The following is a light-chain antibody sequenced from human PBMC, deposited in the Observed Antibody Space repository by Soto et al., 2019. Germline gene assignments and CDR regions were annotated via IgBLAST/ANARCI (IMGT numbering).Light chain of an antibody. CDR3: QQYDSSPPRT. J-gene: IGKJ1*01. CDR1: PNVDSNY. Sequence: TVLTQDPGTLSLSPGARSTRSGRAIPNVDSNYLSRSHQKPGQAPRLLIYGAATRATGIPDRFIGGGSGTDVSLTIIRLQHEEFAVYYCQQYDSSPPRTVGQGTQVEIK. CDR2: GAA. V-gene: IGKV3-20*01.